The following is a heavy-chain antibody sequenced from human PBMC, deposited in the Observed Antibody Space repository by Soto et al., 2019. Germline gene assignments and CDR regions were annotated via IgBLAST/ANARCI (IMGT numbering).Heavy chain of an antibody. J-gene: IGHJ6*02. CDR2: IIPIFGTA. V-gene: IGHV1-69*13. Sequence: SVKVSCKASGGTFSSYAISWVRQAPGQGLEWMGGIIPIFGTANYAQKFQGRVTITADESTSTAYMELSSLRSEDTAVYYCARESYDILTGSLCYGMDVWGQGTTVTVSS. CDR3: ARESYDILTGSLCYGMDV. CDR1: GGTFSSYA. D-gene: IGHD3-9*01.